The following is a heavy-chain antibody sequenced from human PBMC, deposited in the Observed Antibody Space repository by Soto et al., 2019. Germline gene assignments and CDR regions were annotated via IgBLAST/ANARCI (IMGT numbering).Heavy chain of an antibody. V-gene: IGHV1-18*01. J-gene: IGHJ4*02. CDR1: GYGFTTYG. CDR3: ARGRYGDY. D-gene: IGHD1-1*01. CDR2: ISAHNGNT. Sequence: QVHLVQSGADVKKPGASVKVSCKGSGYGFTTYGITWVRQAPGQGLEGMAWISAHNGNTNYAQKLQGRVTVTRDTTTSTDYMELRSLRSDDTAVYYCARGRYGDYWGQGALVTVSS.